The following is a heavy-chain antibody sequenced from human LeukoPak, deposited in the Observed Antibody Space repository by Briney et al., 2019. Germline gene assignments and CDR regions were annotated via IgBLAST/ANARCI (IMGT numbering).Heavy chain of an antibody. CDR1: GGSFSGYY. CDR3: ARVNTMIVVDY. CDR2: INHSGST. J-gene: IGHJ4*02. D-gene: IGHD3-22*01. V-gene: IGHV4-34*01. Sequence: PSETLSLTCAVYGGSFSGYYWSWIRQPPGKGLEWIGEINHSGSTNYNPSLKSRVTISVDTSKSQFSLKLSSVTAADTAVYYCARVNTMIVVDYWGQGTLVTVSS.